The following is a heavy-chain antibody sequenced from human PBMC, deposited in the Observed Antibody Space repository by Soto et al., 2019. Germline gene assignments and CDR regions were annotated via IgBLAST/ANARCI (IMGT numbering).Heavy chain of an antibody. J-gene: IGHJ6*02. CDR3: ARMDGDYNYYGLDV. Sequence: QVTLKESGPVLVKPTETPTLTCSVSGFSLTNGRMGVSWIRQPPGKALEWLAHFFSDAERSYSTSMQSRLNMYKDSSGSQVVLTMTNMAPADTATYFCARMDGDYNYYGLDVWGHGIAVTVSS. V-gene: IGHV2-26*01. CDR2: FFSDAER. CDR1: GFSLTNGRMG. D-gene: IGHD4-17*01.